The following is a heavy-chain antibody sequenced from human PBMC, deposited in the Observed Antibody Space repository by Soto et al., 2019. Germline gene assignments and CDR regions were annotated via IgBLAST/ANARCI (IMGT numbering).Heavy chain of an antibody. CDR1: GGSFSCYY. CDR2: IYYIGNT. Sequence: TLSLTCAVYGGSFSCYYSSWVRPPPGTGLEWIGNIYYIGNTYYIPSLKSRLIISIDTSKNQFSLKVGYVTAADTAVYYCASSSLYGMDVWGQGTTVTVSS. CDR3: ASSSLYGMDV. J-gene: IGHJ6*02. V-gene: IGHV4-30-4*01.